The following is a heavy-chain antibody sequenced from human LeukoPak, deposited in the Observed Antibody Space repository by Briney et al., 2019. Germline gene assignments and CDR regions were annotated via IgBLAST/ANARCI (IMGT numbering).Heavy chain of an antibody. CDR2: FDPEDGET. V-gene: IGHV1-24*01. CDR3: ATDQGDYTLFDY. D-gene: IGHD4-17*01. Sequence: ASVKVSCKVSGYTLTELSMHWVRQAPGKGFEWMGGFDPEDGETIYAQKFQGRVTMTEDTSTDTAYMELSSLRSEDTAVYYCATDQGDYTLFDYWGQGTLVTVSS. CDR1: GYTLTELS. J-gene: IGHJ4*02.